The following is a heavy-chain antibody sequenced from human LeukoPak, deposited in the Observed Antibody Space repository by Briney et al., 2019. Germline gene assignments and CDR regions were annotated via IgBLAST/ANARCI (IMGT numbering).Heavy chain of an antibody. D-gene: IGHD4-17*01. CDR1: GGSISSGGYY. Sequence: PSETLSLTCTVSGGSISSGGYYWSWICQHPGKGLEWIGYIYYSGSTYYNPSLKSRVTISVDTSKNQFSLKLSSVTAADTAVYYCARGLKTRRDGAARYYFDYWGQGTLVTVSS. CDR2: IYYSGST. CDR3: ARGLKTRRDGAARYYFDY. V-gene: IGHV4-31*03. J-gene: IGHJ4*02.